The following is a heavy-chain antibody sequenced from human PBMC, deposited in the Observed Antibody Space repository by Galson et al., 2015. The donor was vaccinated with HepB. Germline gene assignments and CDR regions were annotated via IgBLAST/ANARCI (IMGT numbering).Heavy chain of an antibody. D-gene: IGHD2-2*02. CDR2: FESKTDGETA. CDR1: GFTFGDAR. J-gene: IGHJ4*02. Sequence: SLRLSCAASGFTFGDARMSWVRQAPGKGLEWVGRFESKTDGETADYAAPVKGRFTISRDDSKNTLYLQMNSLKIEDTAVYYCITEKGAIQEWTGAFDFWGQRTLVTVSA. CDR3: ITEKGAIQEWTGAFDF. V-gene: IGHV3-15*04.